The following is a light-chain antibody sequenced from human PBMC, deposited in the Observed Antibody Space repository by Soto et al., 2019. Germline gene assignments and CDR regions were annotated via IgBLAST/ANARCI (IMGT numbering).Light chain of an antibody. CDR1: QSVSSN. J-gene: IGKJ1*01. V-gene: IGKV3-15*01. Sequence: EIVMTQSPVTLSVSPGERATLSCRASQSVSSNLAWYQQKPGQAPRLLIHGATTRATGIPARFSGSGSGTEFTLTISSLQSEDFAVYYCQQYNNWPRTFGHGTKV. CDR2: GAT. CDR3: QQYNNWPRT.